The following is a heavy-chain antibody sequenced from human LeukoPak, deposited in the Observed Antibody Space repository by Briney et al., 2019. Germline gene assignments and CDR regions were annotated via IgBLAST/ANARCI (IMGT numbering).Heavy chain of an antibody. CDR1: GFTFSSYS. CDR2: ISSSSSYI. J-gene: IGHJ4*02. CDR3: AREDYGGNSRPPDY. D-gene: IGHD4-23*01. V-gene: IGHV3-21*01. Sequence: GGSLRLSCAASGFTFSSYSMNWVRQAPGKGLEWVSSISSSSSYIYYADSVKGRFTISRDNAKNSLYLQMNSLRAEDTAVYYCAREDYGGNSRPPDYWGQGTLVTVSS.